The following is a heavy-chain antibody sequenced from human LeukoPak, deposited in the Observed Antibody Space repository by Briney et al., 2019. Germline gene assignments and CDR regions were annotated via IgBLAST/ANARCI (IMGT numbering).Heavy chain of an antibody. CDR2: ISACNSNT. CDR3: ARYPLSYTGNWHYFFDY. J-gene: IGHJ4*02. Sequence: GSVMVSCKASGYSFSSYGITWVRQAPGQGLEWLVWISACNSNTNYAQKLQGRVTMTSDTSTSTAYMDLRSLTPDDTAFYCCARYPLSYTGNWHYFFDYWGQGTLLTVSS. CDR1: GYSFSSYG. V-gene: IGHV1-18*01. D-gene: IGHD1-7*01.